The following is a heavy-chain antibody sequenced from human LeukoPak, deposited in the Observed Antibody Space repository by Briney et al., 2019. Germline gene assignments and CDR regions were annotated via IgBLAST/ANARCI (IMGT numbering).Heavy chain of an antibody. CDR1: GFTFSSYA. CDR3: AKGADYGDFLYFDY. D-gene: IGHD4-17*01. J-gene: IGHJ4*02. Sequence: GGSLRLSCAASGFTFSSYAVSWVRQASGKGLEWVSAISGGGGDTFYADSVKGRFTISRDNSKNTLYLQMNSLRAEDTAVYYCAKGADYGDFLYFDYWGQGTLVTVSS. V-gene: IGHV3-23*01. CDR2: ISGGGGDT.